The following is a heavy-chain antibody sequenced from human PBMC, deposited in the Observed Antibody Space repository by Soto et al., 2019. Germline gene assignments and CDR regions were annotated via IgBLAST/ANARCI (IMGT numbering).Heavy chain of an antibody. CDR3: ARGYNDFWSGYFTWFDP. CDR1: GDSISSTPYY. CDR2: IYSSGST. J-gene: IGHJ5*02. V-gene: IGHV4-39*07. Sequence: SETLSLTCTVSGDSISSTPYYWGWIRQPPGKGLEWIGTIYSSGSTYYNPSLKSRVTISLDTSKNQFSLKLSSVTAADTAVYYCARGYNDFWSGYFTWFDPWGQGTRVTVSS. D-gene: IGHD3-3*01.